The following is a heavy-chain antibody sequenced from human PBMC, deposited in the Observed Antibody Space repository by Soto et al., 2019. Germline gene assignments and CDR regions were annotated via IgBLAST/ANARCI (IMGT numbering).Heavy chain of an antibody. Sequence: QLQLQESGSGLVKPSQTLSLTCALSGGSISSGGYSWSWIRQPPGKGLEWIGYIYHSGSTYYNPSLKSRVTISVDRSKNQFSLKLSSVTAADTAVYYCAGDYGDYHEAFDIWGQGTMVTVSS. CDR1: GGSISSGGYS. CDR3: AGDYGDYHEAFDI. CDR2: IYHSGST. V-gene: IGHV4-30-2*01. D-gene: IGHD4-17*01. J-gene: IGHJ3*02.